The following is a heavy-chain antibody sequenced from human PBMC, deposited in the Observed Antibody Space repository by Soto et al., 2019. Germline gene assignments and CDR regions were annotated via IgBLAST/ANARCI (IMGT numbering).Heavy chain of an antibody. Sequence: QVQLVQSGAEVKKPGASVKVSCKASGYTFTSYGISWVRQAPGQGLEWMGWISAYNGNTNYAQKLQGRVTMTTDTPTSTADMELRSLRSDDTALYYCARVKYSPPYYHYSGMDVWGQGTTVTVSS. D-gene: IGHD5-18*01. CDR1: GYTFTSYG. CDR3: ARVKYSPPYYHYSGMDV. J-gene: IGHJ6*02. V-gene: IGHV1-18*01. CDR2: ISAYNGNT.